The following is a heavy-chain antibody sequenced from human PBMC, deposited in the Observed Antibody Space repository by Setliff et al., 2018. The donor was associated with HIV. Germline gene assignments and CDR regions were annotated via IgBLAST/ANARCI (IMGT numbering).Heavy chain of an antibody. CDR2: VNHSGSA. CDR3: ARHVVALGIVVLPAGARDF. D-gene: IGHD2-2*01. Sequence: SETLSLTCTVYGGSFSGYFWSWIRQPPGKGLEWIGEVNHSGSAHFNPSLKSRVAMSVDTSENQFSLTLSSVTAADTAVYYCARHVVALGIVVLPAGARDFWGPGTLVTVSS. V-gene: IGHV4-34*01. CDR1: GGSFSGYF. J-gene: IGHJ4*02.